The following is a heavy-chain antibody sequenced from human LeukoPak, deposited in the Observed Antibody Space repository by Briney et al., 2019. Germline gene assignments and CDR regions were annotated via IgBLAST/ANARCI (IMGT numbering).Heavy chain of an antibody. CDR2: INPNSGGT. D-gene: IGHD1-7*01. Sequence: AAVKVSCKASGYTFTGYYMHWVRPAPGQGVEWMGWINPNSGGTNYAQKFQGRVTMTRDTSISTAYMELSRLRSDDTAVYYCARDRNYVAFDYWGQGTLVTVSS. J-gene: IGHJ4*02. CDR3: ARDRNYVAFDY. V-gene: IGHV1-2*02. CDR1: GYTFTGYY.